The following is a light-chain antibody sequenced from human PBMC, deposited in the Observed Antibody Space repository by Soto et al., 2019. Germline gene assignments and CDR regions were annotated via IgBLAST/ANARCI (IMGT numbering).Light chain of an antibody. Sequence: IQMTQSPSSLSASVGDRVTITGGASRYIRSDLSWYQQRPGQAPKVLIYTASSLQSGVPSRFSGSGSGTDFTLTISSLQPEDCATYYCLQDYNYPWTFGQGTKVDIK. CDR3: LQDYNYPWT. CDR2: TAS. V-gene: IGKV1-6*01. CDR1: RYIRSD. J-gene: IGKJ1*01.